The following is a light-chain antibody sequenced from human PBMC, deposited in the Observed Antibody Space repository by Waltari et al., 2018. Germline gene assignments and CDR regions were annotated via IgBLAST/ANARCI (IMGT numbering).Light chain of an antibody. CDR2: DVS. CDR1: SSDVGGYNY. Sequence: QSALTQPASVSGSPGQSITIPCTGTSSDVGGYNYVSWYQQHPGKAPKLMIYDVSNRPSGVSNRFSGSKSGNTASLTISGLQAEDEADYYCSSYISSSTLELFGGVTSLTVL. J-gene: IGLJ2*01. CDR3: SSYISSSTLEL. V-gene: IGLV2-14*03.